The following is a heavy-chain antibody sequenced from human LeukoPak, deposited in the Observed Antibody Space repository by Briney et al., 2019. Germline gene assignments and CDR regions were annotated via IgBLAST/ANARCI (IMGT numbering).Heavy chain of an antibody. CDR3: ARRYCTNGVCLDY. D-gene: IGHD2-8*01. CDR2: MNPNSGNT. J-gene: IGHJ4*02. Sequence: ASVKVSCKASGYTFTSYDINWVRQATGQGLVWMGWMNPNSGNTGYAQKFQGRVTMTRNTSISTAYMELSSLRSEDTAVYYCARRYCTNGVCLDYWGQGTLVTVSS. CDR1: GYTFTSYD. V-gene: IGHV1-8*02.